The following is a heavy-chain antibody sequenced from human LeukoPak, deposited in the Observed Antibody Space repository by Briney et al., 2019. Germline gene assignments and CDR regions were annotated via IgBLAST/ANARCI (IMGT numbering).Heavy chain of an antibody. D-gene: IGHD1-1*01. V-gene: IGHV3-74*03. Sequence: QPGGSLRLSCAASGFTFSSYYMHWVRQAPGKGLVWVSSIGSDGSSTTYADSVKGRFTISRDNAKNTLYLQMNSLRDEDTAVYSCARAQDIFGTSVDNWFDPWGQGTLVTVSS. J-gene: IGHJ5*02. CDR1: GFTFSSYY. CDR2: IGSDGSST. CDR3: ARAQDIFGTSVDNWFDP.